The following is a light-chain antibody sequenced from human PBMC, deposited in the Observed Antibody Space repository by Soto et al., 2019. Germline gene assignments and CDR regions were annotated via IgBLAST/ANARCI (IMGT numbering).Light chain of an antibody. J-gene: IGLJ2*01. CDR3: AGWDDGLNGPEV. Sequence: QSVLTQPPSASGTPGQRVTISCSGSSSNIGANPVNWYQQLPGTAPKLLIYSNDQRPSGVPDRFSGSKSGTSASLAISGLQSEDEADYFCAGWDDGLNGPEVFGGGTKLTVL. CDR1: SSNIGANP. CDR2: SND. V-gene: IGLV1-44*01.